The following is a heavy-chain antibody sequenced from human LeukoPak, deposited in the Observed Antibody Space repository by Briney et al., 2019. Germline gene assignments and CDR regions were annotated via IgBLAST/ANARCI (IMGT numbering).Heavy chain of an antibody. J-gene: IGHJ6*02. Sequence: SETLSLTCTVSGYSISSGYYWGWIRQPPGKGLEWIGSIYHSGSTYYNPSLKSRVTISVDTSKNQFSLKLSSVTAADTAVYYCGSYCGGDCYPPRYGMDVWGQGTTVTVSS. CDR1: GYSISSGYY. V-gene: IGHV4-38-2*02. CDR3: GSYCGGDCYPPRYGMDV. CDR2: IYHSGST. D-gene: IGHD2-21*02.